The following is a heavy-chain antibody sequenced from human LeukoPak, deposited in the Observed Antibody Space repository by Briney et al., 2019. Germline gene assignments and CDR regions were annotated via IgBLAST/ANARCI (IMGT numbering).Heavy chain of an antibody. J-gene: IGHJ6*02. Sequence: GRSLRLSCAASGFTFSSYGMHWVRQAPGKGLEWVAVISYDGSNKYYADSVKGRFTISRDNSKNTLYLQMNSLRAEDTAVYYCAKDSPYSSGWGGIYYYGMDVWGQGTTVTVSS. CDR1: GFTFSSYG. D-gene: IGHD6-19*01. CDR2: ISYDGSNK. CDR3: AKDSPYSSGWGGIYYYGMDV. V-gene: IGHV3-30*18.